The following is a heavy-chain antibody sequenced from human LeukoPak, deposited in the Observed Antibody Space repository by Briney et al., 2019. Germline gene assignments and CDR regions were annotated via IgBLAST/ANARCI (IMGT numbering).Heavy chain of an antibody. D-gene: IGHD2-15*01. V-gene: IGHV1-18*01. CDR3: ARGIIGYYFDY. CDR2: ISAYGNT. CDR1: GYTFPRYG. J-gene: IGHJ4*02. Sequence: ASVKVSCKASGYTFPRYGISWVRQAPGQGLEWMGLISAYGNTNYAQNLQGRVTMTTDTSTSTAYMELRSLRSDDTAVYYCARGIIGYYFDYWGQGTLVTVSS.